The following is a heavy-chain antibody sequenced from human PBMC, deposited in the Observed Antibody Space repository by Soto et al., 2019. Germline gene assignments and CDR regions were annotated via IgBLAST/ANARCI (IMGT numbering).Heavy chain of an antibody. V-gene: IGHV6-1*01. CDR2: TYYRSKWYN. CDR1: GDSGSSNGDT. Sequence: SQTLSLTGAISGDSGSSNGDTWNWIRQSPSRGLEWLGRTYYRSKWYNDYAVSVKSRITINPDTSKNQFSLQLNSVTPEDTAIYYCAISGTRFTGTHHSDFFDYWGQGTLVTVSS. CDR3: AISGTRFTGTHHSDFFDY. D-gene: IGHD3-10*01. J-gene: IGHJ4*02.